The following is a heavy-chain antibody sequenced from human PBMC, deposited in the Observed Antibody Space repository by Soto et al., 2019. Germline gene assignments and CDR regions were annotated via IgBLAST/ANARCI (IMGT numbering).Heavy chain of an antibody. CDR3: ARGPIAARYFDY. CDR2: INPNSGGT. J-gene: IGHJ4*02. CDR1: GYTFTGYY. D-gene: IGHD6-6*01. V-gene: IGHV1-2*04. Sequence: ASVKVSCKASGYTFTGYYMHWGRQAPGQGLEWMGWINPNSGGTNYAQKFQGWVTMTRDTSISTAYMELSRLRSDDTAVYYCARGPIAARYFDYWGQGTLVTVSS.